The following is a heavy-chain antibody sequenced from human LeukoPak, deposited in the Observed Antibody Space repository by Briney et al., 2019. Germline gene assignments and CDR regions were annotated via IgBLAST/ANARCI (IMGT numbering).Heavy chain of an antibody. Sequence: SETLSLTCTVSGGSISSGDYYWSWIRQPPGKGLEWIGYIYYSGRTYYNPSLKSRVTISVDTSKNQFSLKLSSVTAADTAVYYCARSLYGDYGYFQHWGQGTLVTVSS. J-gene: IGHJ1*01. CDR3: ARSLYGDYGYFQH. D-gene: IGHD4-17*01. V-gene: IGHV4-30-4*01. CDR2: IYYSGRT. CDR1: GGSISSGDYY.